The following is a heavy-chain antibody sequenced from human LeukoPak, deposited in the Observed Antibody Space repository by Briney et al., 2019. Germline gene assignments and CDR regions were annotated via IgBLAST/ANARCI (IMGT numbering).Heavy chain of an antibody. V-gene: IGHV3-48*03. CDR2: LSSSGNA. Sequence: GGSLRLSCAASGFSFSDHEMNWVRQAPGRGLEWVSYLSSSGNAYYADSVKGRFTISRDNPKNSLYLQMTSLRADDTAVYYCASGRGSYSPDYWGQGTLVTVSS. CDR1: GFSFSDHE. CDR3: ASGRGSYSPDY. J-gene: IGHJ4*02. D-gene: IGHD1-26*01.